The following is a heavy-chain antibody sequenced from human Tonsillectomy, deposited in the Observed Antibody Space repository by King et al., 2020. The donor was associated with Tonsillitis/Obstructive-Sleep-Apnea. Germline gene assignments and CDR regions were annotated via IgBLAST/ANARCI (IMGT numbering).Heavy chain of an antibody. D-gene: IGHD3-16*01. V-gene: IGHV4-39*01. J-gene: IGHJ4*02. CDR3: ARLGGGNGLRPPDY. CDR1: GGSISSDNYY. CDR2: IYYSGRT. Sequence: QLQESGPGLEKPSETLSLTCTVSGGSISSDNYYWGWIRQPPGEGLECIGSIYYSGRTYYSPSLKSRVTISVDTSKNQVSLKLSSVTVADTAVYYCARLGGGNGLRPPDYWGRGTLHPVP.